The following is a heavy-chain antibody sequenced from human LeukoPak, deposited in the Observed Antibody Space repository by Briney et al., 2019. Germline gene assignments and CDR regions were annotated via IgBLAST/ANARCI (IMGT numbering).Heavy chain of an antibody. CDR3: AREGYGGNSLFGMDV. CDR2: ISSSSSYI. V-gene: IGHV3-21*01. CDR1: GFTFSSYS. Sequence: SGGSLRLSCAASGFTFSSYSMNWVRQAPGKGLEWVSSISSSSSYIYYADSVKGRFTISRDNAKNSLYLQMNSLRAEDTAVYYCAREGYGGNSLFGMDVWGQGTTVTVSS. D-gene: IGHD4-23*01. J-gene: IGHJ6*02.